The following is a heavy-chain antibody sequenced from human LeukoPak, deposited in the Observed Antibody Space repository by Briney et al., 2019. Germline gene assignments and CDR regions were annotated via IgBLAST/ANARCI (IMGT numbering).Heavy chain of an antibody. V-gene: IGHV3-33*01. D-gene: IGHD4-17*01. CDR2: IWYDGSNK. CDR3: ARAQYQSDYGSDY. CDR1: GFTFSSYG. Sequence: GRSLRLSCAASGFTFSSYGMHWVRQAPGKGLEWVAVIWYDGSNKYYADSVKGRFTISRDNSKNTLYLQMNSLRAEDTAVYYCARAQYQSDYGSDYWGQGTLVTVSS. J-gene: IGHJ4*02.